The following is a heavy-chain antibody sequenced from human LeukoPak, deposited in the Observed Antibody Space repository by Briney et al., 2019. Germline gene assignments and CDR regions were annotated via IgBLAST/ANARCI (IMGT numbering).Heavy chain of an antibody. CDR2: INGDGSST. D-gene: IGHD6-13*01. CDR3: ARDRSSSWYSENWFDP. V-gene: IGHV3-74*01. J-gene: IGHJ5*02. Sequence: GGSLRLSCAASGFTFSTYWMHWVRQAPGKGLVWVSRINGDGSSTSYADSVKGRFTISRDNAKNTLYLQMNSLRAEDTAVYYCARDRSSSWYSENWFDPWGQGTLVTVSS. CDR1: GFTFSTYW.